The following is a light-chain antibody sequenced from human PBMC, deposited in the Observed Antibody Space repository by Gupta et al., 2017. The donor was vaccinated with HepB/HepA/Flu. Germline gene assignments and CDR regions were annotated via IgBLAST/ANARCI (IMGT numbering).Light chain of an antibody. CDR2: DVT. CDR1: RFEIGSYNL. CDR3: SSYAGRSARVA. Sequence: QSALTQPASVSGSLGQPITLYCTSSRFEIGSYNLVSWYQQHPGNPPKLIIYDVTKRPSGVSNRFSASKAGNTASLTISGLLSEDEAHYHCSSYAGRSARVAFGGGTKVTVL. J-gene: IGLJ2*01. V-gene: IGLV2-23*02.